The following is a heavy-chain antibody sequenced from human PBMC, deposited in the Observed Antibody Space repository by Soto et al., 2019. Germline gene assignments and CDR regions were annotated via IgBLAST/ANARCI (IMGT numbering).Heavy chain of an antibody. J-gene: IGHJ6*03. CDR1: GYTFNMYA. V-gene: IGHV1-3*01. CDR2: LNAGNGDI. Sequence: QVQLVQSGAEVKKPGASVKLSCKASGYTFNMYAIHWVRQAPGQRLEWMGWLNAGNGDIKYSQKFQGRVTLTRDTSASTVYMELNSLRSEDTAIYLCARDPPHRVFYMAAWGKGTTVTVSS. CDR3: ARDPPHRVFYMAA.